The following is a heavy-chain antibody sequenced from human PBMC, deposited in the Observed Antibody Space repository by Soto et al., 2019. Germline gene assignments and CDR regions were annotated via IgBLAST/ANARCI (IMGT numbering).Heavy chain of an antibody. J-gene: IGHJ4*02. V-gene: IGHV3-9*01. CDR2: ISRNSNTI. D-gene: IGHD3-9*01. Sequence: GGSLRLSCAASGFSFGDFAMHWVRQAPGKGLEWVSGISRNSNTIGYADSVKGRFTTSRDNAKNSAYLQWNSLKASDTAIYYCARRHYDLLTGQRYHLDFWGPGTLVTVSS. CDR1: GFSFGDFA. CDR3: ARRHYDLLTGQRYHLDF.